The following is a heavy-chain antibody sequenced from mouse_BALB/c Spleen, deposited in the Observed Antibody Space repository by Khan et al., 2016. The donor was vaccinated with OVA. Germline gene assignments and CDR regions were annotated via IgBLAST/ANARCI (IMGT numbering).Heavy chain of an antibody. J-gene: IGHJ2*01. CDR3: ARMGIIYYGNYAYYFDY. D-gene: IGHD2-1*01. CDR1: GFTFSSYG. V-gene: IGHV5-6-3*01. CDR2: INTNVGST. Sequence: EVQVVESGGGLVQPGGSLKLSCAASGFTFSSYGMSWVRQTPDKRLELVATINTNVGSTYYPDSVKGRFTISRDNAKNTLYLQMSSLKSEDTAMYYCARMGIIYYGNYAYYFDYWDQGTTLTVSS.